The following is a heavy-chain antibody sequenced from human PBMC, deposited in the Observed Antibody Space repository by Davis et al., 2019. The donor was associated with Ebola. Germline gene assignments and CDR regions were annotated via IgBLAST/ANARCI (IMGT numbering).Heavy chain of an antibody. J-gene: IGHJ3*02. CDR2: IYDSGST. Sequence: SETLSLTCTVSGGSISSSSYYWNWIRQSPGKGLEWIGYIYDSGSTYYSPSLKSRVTISLDTSKNQFSLKLSSVTAADTAVYYCARLRRDAFDIWGQGTMVTVTS. CDR1: GGSISSSSYY. CDR3: ARLRRDAFDI. V-gene: IGHV4-61*05.